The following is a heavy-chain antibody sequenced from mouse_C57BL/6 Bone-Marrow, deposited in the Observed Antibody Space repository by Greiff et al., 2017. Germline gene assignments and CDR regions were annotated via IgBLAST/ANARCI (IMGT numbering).Heavy chain of an antibody. V-gene: IGHV1-81*01. D-gene: IGHD1-1*01. J-gene: IGHJ2*01. CDR2: IYPRSGNT. CDR3: ARARRDYYYGSSHYFDY. Sequence: VQLQQSGAELARPGASVKLSCKASGYTFTSYGISWVKQRNGQGLEWIGEIYPRSGNTYYNEKFKGKATLTVDKSSSTAYMELRSLTSEDSAVYFCARARRDYYYGSSHYFDYWGQGTTLTVSS. CDR1: GYTFTSYG.